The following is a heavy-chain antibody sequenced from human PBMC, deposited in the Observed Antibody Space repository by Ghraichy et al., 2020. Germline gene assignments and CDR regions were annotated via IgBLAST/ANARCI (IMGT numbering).Heavy chain of an antibody. V-gene: IGHV4-59*01. CDR3: ARVGFLGSQGFDY. J-gene: IGHJ4*02. D-gene: IGHD2/OR15-2a*01. CDR1: GGSISSYY. CDR2: IYYSGST. Sequence: ESLNISCTVSGGSISSYYWSWIRQPPGKGLEWIGYIYYSGSTNYNPSLKSRVTISVDTSKNQFSLKLSSVTAADTAVYYCARVGFLGSQGFDYWGQGTLVTVSS.